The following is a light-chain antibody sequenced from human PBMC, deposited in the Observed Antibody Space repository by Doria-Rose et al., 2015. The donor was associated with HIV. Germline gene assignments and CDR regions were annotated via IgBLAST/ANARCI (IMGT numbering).Light chain of an antibody. V-gene: IGKV4-1*01. CDR1: QSLLYTSKNY. Sequence: DIRLTQSPESLGMSLGERATLNCKSNQSLLYTSKNYLAWYQQKPGQPPKLLIYWASTRQSGVPARFSGSGSGTEFTLTISSLEAEDVAVYYCQQYYDTPSFGPGTTVDIK. J-gene: IGKJ3*01. CDR2: WAS. CDR3: QQYYDTPS.